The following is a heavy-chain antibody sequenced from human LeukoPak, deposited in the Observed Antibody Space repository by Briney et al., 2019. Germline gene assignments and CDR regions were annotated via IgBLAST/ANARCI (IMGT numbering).Heavy chain of an antibody. V-gene: IGHV4-30-4*01. CDR1: GGSISSGDYY. J-gene: IGHJ6*04. D-gene: IGHD5-12*01. CDR2: IYYSGST. Sequence: PSETLSLTCTVSGGSISSGDYYWSWIRQPPGKGLEWIGYIYYSGSTYYNPSLKSRVTVSVDTSKNQFSLKLSSVTAADTAVYYCAREGGSYGMDVWGKGTTVTVSS. CDR3: AREGGSYGMDV.